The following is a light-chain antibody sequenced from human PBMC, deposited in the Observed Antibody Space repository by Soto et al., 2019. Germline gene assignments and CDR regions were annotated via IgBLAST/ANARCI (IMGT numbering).Light chain of an antibody. J-gene: IGKJ2*01. CDR2: GAS. CDR1: QSVASN. CDR3: QQYHNCPTQYP. V-gene: IGKV3-15*01. Sequence: EIVMTQSPASLSVSPGDGATLSCRASQSVASNVAWYQQKPGHGPRLLIHGASTRAVGVPARFSVSGSETDFTLTNRSLQSEDFAVYYCQQYHNCPTQYPFGQGTKLQIK.